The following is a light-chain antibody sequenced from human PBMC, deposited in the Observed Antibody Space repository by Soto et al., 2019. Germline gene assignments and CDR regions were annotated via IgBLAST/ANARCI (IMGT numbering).Light chain of an antibody. J-gene: IGKJ5*01. Sequence: DIQMTQSPSAMSASLGDRVTITCRASQGISNYLAWFQQKPGKVPKRLIYAASSLQSGVPSRFSGSGSGTDFTLTISRLEPEDFAVYYCQQYGSSPITFGQGTRLEIK. CDR1: QGISNY. CDR3: QQYGSSPIT. V-gene: IGKV1-17*03. CDR2: AAS.